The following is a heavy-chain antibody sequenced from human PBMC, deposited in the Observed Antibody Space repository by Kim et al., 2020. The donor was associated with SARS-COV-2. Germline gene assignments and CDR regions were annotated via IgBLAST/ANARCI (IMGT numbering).Heavy chain of an antibody. CDR1: GISIVNYY. D-gene: IGHD3-3*01. J-gene: IGHJ6*03. V-gene: IGHV4-59*01. CDR3: VRGGPTPSLFGVVDRAHYHMDV. CDR2: IYYSGAT. Sequence: SETLSLTCSVSGISIVNYYWTWIRQPPGRGLEWVGYIYYSGATNYNPSLKSRVTIGIDTSKNQFSLTLSSATATDTAVYYCVRGGPTPSLFGVVDRAHYHMDVWRKGTTVTVSS.